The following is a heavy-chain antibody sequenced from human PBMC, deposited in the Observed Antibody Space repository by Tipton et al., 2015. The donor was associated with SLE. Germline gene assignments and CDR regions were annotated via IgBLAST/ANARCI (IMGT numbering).Heavy chain of an antibody. D-gene: IGHD2-2*01. Sequence: TLSLTCTVSGGSVSSGSYYWAWIRQPPGKGPEWIGTIYYSGSTYYYPSLKSRITISVDTSKNQFSLNLSSVTAADTAVYYCARFPTYHFDLWGQGTLVTVSS. CDR2: IYYSGST. CDR1: GGSVSSGSYY. J-gene: IGHJ4*02. V-gene: IGHV4-39*07. CDR3: ARFPTYHFDL.